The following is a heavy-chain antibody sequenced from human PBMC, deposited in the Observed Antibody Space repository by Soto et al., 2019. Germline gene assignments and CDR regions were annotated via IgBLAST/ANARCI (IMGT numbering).Heavy chain of an antibody. Sequence: QVRLVQSGAEVKKPGASVKVSCKASGYTFTSYYMHWVRQAPGQGLEWMGIINHSGGSTSYAQKFQGRVIMTRDTSTSTVYMELSSLRSEDTAVYYCARELSAQYYDSSGAPLYYYGMDVWGQGTTVTVSS. CDR1: GYTFTSYY. CDR3: ARELSAQYYDSSGAPLYYYGMDV. V-gene: IGHV1-46*01. J-gene: IGHJ6*02. CDR2: INHSGGST. D-gene: IGHD3-22*01.